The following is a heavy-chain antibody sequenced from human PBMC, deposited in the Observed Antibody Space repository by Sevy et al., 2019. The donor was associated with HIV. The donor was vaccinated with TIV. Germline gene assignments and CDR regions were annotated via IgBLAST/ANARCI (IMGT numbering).Heavy chain of an antibody. CDR1: GFTVSSNY. CDR3: ARGMATTIDAFDI. Sequence: GGSLRLSCAASGFTVSSNYMSWVRQAPGKGLEWVSVIYSGGSTYYADSVKGRFTISRENSKNTQYLQMNSLRAEETAVDYCARGMATTIDAFDIWGQGTMVTLSS. CDR2: IYSGGST. J-gene: IGHJ3*02. V-gene: IGHV3-53*01. D-gene: IGHD1-1*01.